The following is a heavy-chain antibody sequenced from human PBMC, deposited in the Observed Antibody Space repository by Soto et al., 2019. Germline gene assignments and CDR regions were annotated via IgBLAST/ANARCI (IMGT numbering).Heavy chain of an antibody. CDR1: GGTFSSYA. Sequence: GTSVKLSCKASGGTFSSYAISWLRQAHRQGLEWMGGILPIFGTAGYAQKFQGRVTIAADESTSTAYMELSSLRSEDTAVYYCAQCLLGVNYYYGMDVWGQGTTVTVSS. J-gene: IGHJ6*02. V-gene: IGHV1-69*01. CDR3: AQCLLGVNYYYGMDV. D-gene: IGHD3-16*01. CDR2: ILPIFGTA.